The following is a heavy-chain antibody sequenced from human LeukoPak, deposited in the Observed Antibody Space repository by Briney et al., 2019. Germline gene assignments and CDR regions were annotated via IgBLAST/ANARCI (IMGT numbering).Heavy chain of an antibody. V-gene: IGHV4-59*01. J-gene: IGHJ6*03. Sequence: TSETLSLTCIVSGGSISIYYWSWIRQPPGKGLEWIGYIHYSGYTKYNPSLKSRVTISVDTSKNQLSLKLSSVTAADTAVYYCARGSNDYSNYYYYMDVWGKGTTVTVSS. CDR2: IHYSGYT. CDR1: GGSISIYY. CDR3: ARGSNDYSNYYYYMDV. D-gene: IGHD4-11*01.